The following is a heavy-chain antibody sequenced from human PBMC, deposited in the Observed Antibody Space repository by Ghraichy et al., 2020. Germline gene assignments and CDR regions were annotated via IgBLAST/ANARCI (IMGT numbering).Heavy chain of an antibody. J-gene: IGHJ4*02. V-gene: IGHV4-34*01. CDR1: GGSFSGYY. CDR2: INHSGST. D-gene: IGHD2-21*02. Sequence: SETLSLTCAVYGGSFSGYYWSWIRQPPGKGLEWIGEINHSGSTNYNPSLKSRVTISVDTSKNQFSLKLSSVTAADTAVYYCARAYCGGDCYEDYWGQGTLVTVSS. CDR3: ARAYCGGDCYEDY.